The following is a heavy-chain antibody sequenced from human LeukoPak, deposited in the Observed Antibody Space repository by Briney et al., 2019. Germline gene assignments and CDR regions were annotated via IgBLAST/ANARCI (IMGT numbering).Heavy chain of an antibody. V-gene: IGHV3-33*01. Sequence: PGGSLRLSCAASGFTFSSYGMHWVRQAPGKGLEWVAVIWYDGSNKYYADSVKGRFTISGDNSKNTLYLQMNSLRAEDTAVYYCARGRQELPDFDYWGQGTLVTVSS. D-gene: IGHD1-26*01. CDR3: ARGRQELPDFDY. J-gene: IGHJ4*02. CDR2: IWYDGSNK. CDR1: GFTFSSYG.